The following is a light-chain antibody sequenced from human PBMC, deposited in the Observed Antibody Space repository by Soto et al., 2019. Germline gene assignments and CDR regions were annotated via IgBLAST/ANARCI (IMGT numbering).Light chain of an antibody. CDR2: DAS. Sequence: EIVLTQSPATLSLSPGERATLSCRASQSVSRYLAWYQQKPGQAPRLLIYDASNRATGIPARFSGSGSGTDFTLTISRLEPEDFAVYFCGQFVSAPPRTFGQGTKVEIK. CDR3: GQFVSAPPRT. CDR1: QSVSRY. V-gene: IGKV3-11*01. J-gene: IGKJ1*01.